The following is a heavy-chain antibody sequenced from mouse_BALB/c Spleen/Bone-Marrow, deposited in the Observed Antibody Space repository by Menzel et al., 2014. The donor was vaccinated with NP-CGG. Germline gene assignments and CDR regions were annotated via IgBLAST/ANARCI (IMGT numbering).Heavy chain of an antibody. CDR2: IDPANGNT. CDR3: ARDYGRTDWFAY. J-gene: IGHJ3*01. V-gene: IGHV14-3*02. Sequence: EVQLQQSGAELVKPGASVKLSYTASGFNIKDTYIHWVKQSPEQGLEWIGGIDPANGNTKYDPMFQGKATITADTSSNTAYLQLSSLTSEDTAVYYCARDYGRTDWFAYWGQGTLVTVSA. D-gene: IGHD1-1*01. CDR1: GFNIKDTY.